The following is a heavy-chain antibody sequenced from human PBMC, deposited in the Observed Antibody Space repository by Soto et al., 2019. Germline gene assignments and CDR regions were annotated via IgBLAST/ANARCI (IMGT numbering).Heavy chain of an antibody. CDR1: GFTFSDYY. Sequence: QVQLVESGGGLAKTGGSLRLSCRASGFTFSDYYMSWIREVPWKGLEWISYISGSSSHINSADSLKGRFTISRDNPNNSLFLQMDSLRVEDTAIYYCARRLSGHFDYWSQGTLVTVSS. CDR3: ARRLSGHFDY. D-gene: IGHD1-1*01. J-gene: IGHJ4*02. V-gene: IGHV3-11*05. CDR2: ISGSSSHI.